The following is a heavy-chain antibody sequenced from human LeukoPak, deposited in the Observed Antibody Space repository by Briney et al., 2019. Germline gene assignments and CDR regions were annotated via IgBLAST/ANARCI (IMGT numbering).Heavy chain of an antibody. CDR2: TSDRGDYT. CDR1: GFTFTSYS. J-gene: IGHJ4*02. V-gene: IGHV3-23*01. CDR3: ARGRVFDY. Sequence: HPGGSLRLSCAASGFTFTSYSMSWVRQAPGKGLEWVSGTSDRGDYTYYADSVKGRFTISRENAKNSLYLQMNSLRAGDTAVYYCARGRVFDYWGQGTLVTVSS.